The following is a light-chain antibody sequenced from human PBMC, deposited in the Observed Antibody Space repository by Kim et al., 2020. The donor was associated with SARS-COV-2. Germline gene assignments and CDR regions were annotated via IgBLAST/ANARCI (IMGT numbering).Light chain of an antibody. CDR2: DTS. J-gene: IGLJ2*01. V-gene: IGLV7-46*01. CDR3: LLSYSGARLVV. CDR1: TGAVTSGHY. Sequence: QAVVTQEPSLTVSPGGTVTLTCGSSTGAVTSGHYPYWFQQKPGQAPRTLIYDTSKKHSWTPARFSGSLLGGKAALTLSGAQPEDEANYYCLLSYSGARLVVFGGGTKLTVL.